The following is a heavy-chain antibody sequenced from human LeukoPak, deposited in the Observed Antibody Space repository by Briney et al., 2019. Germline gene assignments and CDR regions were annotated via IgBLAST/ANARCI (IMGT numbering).Heavy chain of an antibody. J-gene: IGHJ4*02. V-gene: IGHV3-11*04. CDR3: ARPLGGKDYFDS. CDR1: GFTFGDYY. Sequence: GGSLRLSCVGSGFTFGDYYMTWIRQAPGKGLEWVSYMSSSGSAIYYADSVKGRFTISRDNAKNSLYLQMNSLRAEDSAVYYCARPLGGKDYFDSWGQGTLVTVSS. D-gene: IGHD4-23*01. CDR2: MSSSGSAI.